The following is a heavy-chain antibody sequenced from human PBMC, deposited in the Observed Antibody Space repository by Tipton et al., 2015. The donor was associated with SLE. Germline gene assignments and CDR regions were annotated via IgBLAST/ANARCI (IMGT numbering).Heavy chain of an antibody. CDR2: IYYSGST. D-gene: IGHD6-6*01. CDR1: GGSISSSSYY. J-gene: IGHJ4*02. Sequence: TLSLTCTVSGGSISSSSYYWGWIRQPPGKGLEWIGSIYYSGSTNYNPTLKSRVTISVDTSKNQFSLKLSSVTAADTAVYYCARGRAARPGYYFDYWGQGTLVTVSS. V-gene: IGHV4-39*07. CDR3: ARGRAARPGYYFDY.